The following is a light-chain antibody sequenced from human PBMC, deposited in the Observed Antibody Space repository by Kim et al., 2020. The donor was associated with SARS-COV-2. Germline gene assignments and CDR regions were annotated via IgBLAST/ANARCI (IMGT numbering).Light chain of an antibody. CDR2: AAS. CDR1: QGISSY. V-gene: IGKV1-9*01. Sequence: DIQLTQSPSFLSASVGDRVTITCRASQGISSYLAWYQQKPGKAPKLLIYAASTLQSGVPSRFSGSGSGTEFTLTISSLQPEDFATYYCQQLNSPITFGQGTRLEIE. J-gene: IGKJ5*01. CDR3: QQLNSPIT.